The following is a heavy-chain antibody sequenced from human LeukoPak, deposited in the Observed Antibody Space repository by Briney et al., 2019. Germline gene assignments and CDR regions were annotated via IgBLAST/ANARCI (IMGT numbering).Heavy chain of an antibody. CDR3: ARGLYYYDSSGYYGDTFDI. J-gene: IGHJ3*02. V-gene: IGHV3-13*04. CDR1: GFTFSSYD. CDR2: IGTTGDT. D-gene: IGHD3-22*01. Sequence: PGGSLGLSCAASGFTFSSYDIHWVRQGTGEGLEWVSGIGTTGDTYYPGSVKGRFTISRENAKNSLYLQMNSLRAGDTAVYYCARGLYYYDSSGYYGDTFDIWGQGTMVTVSS.